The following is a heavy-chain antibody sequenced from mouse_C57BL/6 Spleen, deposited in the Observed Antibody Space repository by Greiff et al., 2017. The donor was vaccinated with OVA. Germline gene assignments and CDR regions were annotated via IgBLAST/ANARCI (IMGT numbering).Heavy chain of an antibody. V-gene: IGHV5-17*01. J-gene: IGHJ4*01. D-gene: IGHD1-1*01. CDR1: GFTFSDYG. CDR2: ISSGSSTI. Sequence: EVQLVESGGGLVKPGGSLKLSCAASGFTFSDYGMHWVRQAPEKGLEWVAYISSGSSTIYYADPVKGRFTISRDNAKNTLFLQMTSLRSEDTAMYYCARRYYGSSHAMDYWGQGTSVTVSS. CDR3: ARRYYGSSHAMDY.